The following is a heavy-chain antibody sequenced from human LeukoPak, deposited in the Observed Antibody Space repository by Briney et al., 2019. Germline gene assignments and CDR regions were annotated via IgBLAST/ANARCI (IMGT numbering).Heavy chain of an antibody. D-gene: IGHD3-3*01. CDR1: GFTVSSNY. CDR2: IYSGGST. CDR3: VSAYDFWSGYYPTDY. Sequence: GGSLRLSCAASGFTVSSNYMSWVRQAPGKGLEWVSVIYSGGSTYYADSVKGRFTISRDNSKNTLYLQMNSLRAGDTAVYYCVSAYDFWSGYYPTDYWGQGTLVTVSS. V-gene: IGHV3-66*02. J-gene: IGHJ4*02.